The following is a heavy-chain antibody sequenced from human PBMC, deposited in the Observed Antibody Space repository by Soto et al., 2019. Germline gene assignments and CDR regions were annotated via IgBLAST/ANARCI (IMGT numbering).Heavy chain of an antibody. D-gene: IGHD3-16*01. CDR3: ARVEAVWDSDYYYYYYGMYV. J-gene: IGHJ6*02. V-gene: IGHV1-69*13. CDR2: IIPIFGTA. CDR1: GGTFSSYS. Sequence: ASVKVSCKASGGTFSSYSISWVRQAPGQGLEWMGGIIPIFGTANYAQKFQGRVTITADESTSTAYMELSSLRSEDTAVYYCARVEAVWDSDYYYYYYGMYVWGQGTTVTVS.